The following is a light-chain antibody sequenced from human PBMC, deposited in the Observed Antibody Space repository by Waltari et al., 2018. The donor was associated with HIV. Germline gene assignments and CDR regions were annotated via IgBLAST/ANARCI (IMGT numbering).Light chain of an antibody. J-gene: IGLJ2*01. V-gene: IGLV4-69*01. CDR2: LSTNGSH. CDR1: SGHTNYA. CDR3: QTWGTGIVV. Sequence: QVVLTQSPSASASLGASVKLTCTLSSGHTNYAIAWHKQQPEKGPRYLMRLSTNGSHTKGDGIPDRFSGSSSGAERYLTISSLQSEDEADYYCQTWGTGIVVFGGGTKLTVL.